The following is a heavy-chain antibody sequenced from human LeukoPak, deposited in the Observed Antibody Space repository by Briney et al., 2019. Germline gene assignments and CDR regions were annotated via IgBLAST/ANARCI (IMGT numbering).Heavy chain of an antibody. D-gene: IGHD3-16*01. CDR3: ARDDYGVFDAFDV. Sequence: PSETLSLTCTVSGGSISSHYWTWIRQPPGKALEWIGYIYNTGSTNYNPSLKSRVTISLDTSKNQFSLKLTSVTAADTAIYFCARDDYGVFDAFDVWGQGTVVTVSS. CDR1: GGSISSHY. J-gene: IGHJ3*01. V-gene: IGHV4-59*08. CDR2: IYNTGST.